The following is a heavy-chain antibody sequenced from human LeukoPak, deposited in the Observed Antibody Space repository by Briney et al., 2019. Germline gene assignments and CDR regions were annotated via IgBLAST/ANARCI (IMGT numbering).Heavy chain of an antibody. V-gene: IGHV3-48*01. CDR1: GFTFSTYT. CDR3: ARDLGATIFDFDY. Sequence: GGSLRLSCAASGFTFSTYTMNWVRQAPGKGLEWVSSISSIGSTVYYADSVKGRFTISRDNAKNSLYLQMNSLRVEDTAVYYCARDLGATIFDFDYWGQGTLVTVSS. D-gene: IGHD1-26*01. CDR2: ISSIGSTV. J-gene: IGHJ4*02.